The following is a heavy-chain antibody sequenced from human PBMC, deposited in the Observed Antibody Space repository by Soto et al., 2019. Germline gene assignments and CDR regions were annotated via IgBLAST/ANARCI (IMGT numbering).Heavy chain of an antibody. D-gene: IGHD3-3*01. V-gene: IGHV4-31*03. J-gene: IGHJ4*02. CDR1: VGSINSGGYY. CDR2: IYYSGST. Sequence: TLSLTCTVSVGSINSGGYYWSWILQHPGKGLEWIGYIYYSGSTYYNPSLKSRVTISVDTSKNQFSLKLSSVTAADTAVYYCARVTIFGVVPRYYFDYWGQGTLVTVSS. CDR3: ARVTIFGVVPRYYFDY.